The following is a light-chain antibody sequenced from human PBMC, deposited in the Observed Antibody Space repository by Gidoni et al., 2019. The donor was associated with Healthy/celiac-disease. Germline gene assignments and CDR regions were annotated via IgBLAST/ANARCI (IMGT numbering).Light chain of an antibody. Sequence: IGLTQSPGTLSLSPGERATLSCRASQSVSSSYLAWYQQKPGQAPRLLIYGASSRATGIPDRFSGSGSGTDFTLTISRLEPEDFAVYYCQQYGSSGTFGQGTKVEIK. CDR3: QQYGSSGT. J-gene: IGKJ1*01. V-gene: IGKV3-20*01. CDR1: QSVSSSY. CDR2: GAS.